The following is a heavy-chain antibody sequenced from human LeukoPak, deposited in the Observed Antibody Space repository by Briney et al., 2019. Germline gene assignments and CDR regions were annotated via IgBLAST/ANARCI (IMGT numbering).Heavy chain of an antibody. CDR1: GYTFSSYG. CDR2: ISADNGNT. J-gene: IGHJ4*02. V-gene: IGHV1-18*01. Sequence: ASVKVSCKASGYTFSSYGISWVRQAPGRGLEWMGWISADNGNTKYADKLQGRVTMATDTSTTTAYMELRSLRSDDTAVYYCARGVWWPHSGLDYWGQGTLVTVSS. D-gene: IGHD4/OR15-4a*01. CDR3: ARGVWWPHSGLDY.